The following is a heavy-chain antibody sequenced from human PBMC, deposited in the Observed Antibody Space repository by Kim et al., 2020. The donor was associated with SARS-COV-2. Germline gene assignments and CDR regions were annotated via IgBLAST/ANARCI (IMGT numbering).Heavy chain of an antibody. CDR1: GFAFTSSW. V-gene: IGHV3-74*01. J-gene: IGHJ4*02. Sequence: GGSLRLSCVASGFAFTSSWMHWVRQVPGKGLMWVSRINSDESSVAYADSVKGRFTISRDNGKNTLYLRMNSLRAEDTAVYYCTRGNYDYIWGPSFDYWGQGILVTVSS. D-gene: IGHD3-16*01. CDR3: TRGNYDYIWGPSFDY. CDR2: INSDESSV.